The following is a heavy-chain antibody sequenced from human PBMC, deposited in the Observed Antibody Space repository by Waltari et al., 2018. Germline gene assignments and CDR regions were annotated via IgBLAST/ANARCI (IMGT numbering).Heavy chain of an antibody. J-gene: IGHJ4*02. CDR1: GGTVSSYT. D-gene: IGHD6-6*01. CDR3: ARAGYSSSSPPFDY. Sequence: QVQLVQSGAEVKKPGSSVKVSCKASGGTVSSYTISWVRQAPGQGLEWMGRIIPILCIANYEQKVQGRVTITADKSTSTAYMELSSLRSEDTAVYYCARAGYSSSSPPFDYWGQGTLVTVSS. CDR2: IIPILCIA. V-gene: IGHV1-69*02.